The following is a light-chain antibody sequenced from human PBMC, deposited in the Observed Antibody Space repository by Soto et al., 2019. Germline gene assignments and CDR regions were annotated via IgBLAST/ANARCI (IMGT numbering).Light chain of an antibody. Sequence: AVVTQEPSLTVSPGGTVTLTCGSSTGAVTNGHYPYWFQQKPGQAPRTLIYDTTNRHSWTPARFSGSLLGGKAALTLSGAQPEDEDEYYCLLYYNGPYVFGTGTKVTVL. CDR2: DTT. J-gene: IGLJ1*01. V-gene: IGLV7-46*01. CDR3: LLYYNGPYV. CDR1: TGAVTNGHY.